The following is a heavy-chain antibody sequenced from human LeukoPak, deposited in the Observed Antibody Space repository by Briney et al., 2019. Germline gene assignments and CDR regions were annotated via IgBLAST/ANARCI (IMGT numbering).Heavy chain of an antibody. J-gene: IGHJ4*02. Sequence: TGGSLRLPCVASGFTFSNYAMHWVRQAPGKGLEYVSAINTNGGSTYYANSVKGRFTISRDNSKNTVYLQMGSLRAEDMAVYYCVRTSGSLDYWGQGTLVTVSS. CDR2: INTNGGST. CDR1: GFTFSNYA. CDR3: VRTSGSLDY. V-gene: IGHV3-64*01. D-gene: IGHD1-26*01.